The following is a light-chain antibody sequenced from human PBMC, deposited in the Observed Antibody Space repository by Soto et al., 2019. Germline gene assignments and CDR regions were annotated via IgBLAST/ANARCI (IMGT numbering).Light chain of an antibody. J-gene: IGKJ4*01. V-gene: IGKV1-8*01. CDR3: QQYYSYPRIT. CDR1: QGISSY. Sequence: AIRMTQSPSSFSASTGDRVTITCRASQGISSYLAWYQQKPGKAPKLLIYAASTLQSGVTSRFSGSGSGTDFTLTVSCLQSEDCATYYCQQYYSYPRITFGGGTKVEIK. CDR2: AAS.